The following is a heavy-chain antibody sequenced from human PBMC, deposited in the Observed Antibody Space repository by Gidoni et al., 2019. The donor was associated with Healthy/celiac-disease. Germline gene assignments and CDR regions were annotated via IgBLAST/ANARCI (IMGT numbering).Heavy chain of an antibody. D-gene: IGHD2-2*01. CDR1: GGSFSGSY. Sequence: QVQLQPWGEGLLQPSETLSLTCAVHGGSFSGSYWSGIRQPPGKGLAGIGEINHSGSTNYNPSLKSRVTISVDTSKNQFSRKLSSVTAADTAVYYCARKPDIVVVPAARNWFDPWGQGTLVTVSS. CDR3: ARKPDIVVVPAARNWFDP. CDR2: INHSGST. J-gene: IGHJ5*02. V-gene: IGHV4-34*01.